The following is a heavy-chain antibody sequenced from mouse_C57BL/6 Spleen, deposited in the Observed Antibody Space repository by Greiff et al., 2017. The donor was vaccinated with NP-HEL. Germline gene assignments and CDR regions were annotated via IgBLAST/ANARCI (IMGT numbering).Heavy chain of an antibody. J-gene: IGHJ2*01. CDR1: GYTFTGYW. CDR2: ILPGSGST. D-gene: IGHD1-1*01. V-gene: IGHV1-9*01. CDR3: TTWGEKTTVVATRGY. Sequence: QVQLQQSGAELMKPGASVKLSCKATGYTFTGYWIEWVKQRPGHGLEWIGEILPGSGSTNYNEKFKGKATFTADTSSNTAYLQLSSLTSEDTAVYYCTTWGEKTTVVATRGYWGQGTTLTVSS.